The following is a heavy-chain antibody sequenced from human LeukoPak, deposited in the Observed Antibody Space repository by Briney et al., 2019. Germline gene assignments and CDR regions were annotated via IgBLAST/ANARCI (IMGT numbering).Heavy chain of an antibody. CDR3: VRDGPSWGLL. V-gene: IGHV4-4*07. CDR2: IFTTGGA. J-gene: IGHJ4*02. Sequence: SETLSLTCTVSGGSIGTYYWSWIRQSAGKGLEWIGRIFTTGGANYNPSLKSRVTMSLDTSKNLFSLKLNSVTAADTAVYYCVRDGPSWGLLWGQGALVTVSS. CDR1: GGSIGTYY. D-gene: IGHD7-27*01.